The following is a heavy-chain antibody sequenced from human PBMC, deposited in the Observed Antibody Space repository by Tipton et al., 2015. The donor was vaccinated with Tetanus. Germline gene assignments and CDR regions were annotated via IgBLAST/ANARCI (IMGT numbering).Heavy chain of an antibody. CDR2: ISSTARYI. J-gene: IGHJ4*02. CDR3: ASGSSLDY. CDR1: GFTFSNYK. D-gene: IGHD3-10*01. V-gene: IGHV3-21*01. Sequence: LRLSCEVSGFTFSNYKMNWVRQAPGKGLEWVSSISSTARYIDYVDSVKGRFTISRDNAKNSVYLQMNSLRVEDTAVYYCASGSSLDYWGQGTLVTVSS.